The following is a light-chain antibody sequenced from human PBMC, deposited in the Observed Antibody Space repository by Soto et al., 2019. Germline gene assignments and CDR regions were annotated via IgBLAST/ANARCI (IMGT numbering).Light chain of an antibody. J-gene: IGKJ1*01. V-gene: IGKV3-11*01. Sequence: EIVLTQSPATLSLSPGERATLSCRASQSVSGYLAWYQQKPGQAPRLLIYDVSKRATGIPARFSGSGFGTDFTLTISSLEPEDFAVYYCQQRSKWRTFGQGTKVDIK. CDR1: QSVSGY. CDR3: QQRSKWRT. CDR2: DVS.